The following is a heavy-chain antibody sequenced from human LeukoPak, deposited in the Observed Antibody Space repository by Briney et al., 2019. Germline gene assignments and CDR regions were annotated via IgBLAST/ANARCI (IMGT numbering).Heavy chain of an antibody. CDR3: ARSPGSYSYGFYYYYGMDV. D-gene: IGHD5-18*01. CDR1: GFTFSSYS. V-gene: IGHV3-21*01. Sequence: GGSLRLSCAASGFTFSSYSMNWVRQAPGKGLEWVSSISSSSSYIYYADSVKGRFTISRDNAKNSLYLQMNSLRAEDTAVYYCARSPGSYSYGFYYYYGMDVWGQGTTVTVSS. J-gene: IGHJ6*02. CDR2: ISSSSSYI.